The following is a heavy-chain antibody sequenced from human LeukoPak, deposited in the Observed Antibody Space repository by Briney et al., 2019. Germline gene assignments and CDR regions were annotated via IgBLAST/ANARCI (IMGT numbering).Heavy chain of an antibody. D-gene: IGHD7-27*01. J-gene: IGHJ3*02. Sequence: ASVEVSCKASGYTFTGYYLHWVRQAPGQGLEWMGWINPTSGDTNYVQKFQGRVIMTRDTSISTAYMELSRVRSDDTAVYYCARGDGDGPARRAFDIWGQGTMVTVSS. CDR3: ARGDGDGPARRAFDI. V-gene: IGHV1-2*02. CDR1: GYTFTGYY. CDR2: INPTSGDT.